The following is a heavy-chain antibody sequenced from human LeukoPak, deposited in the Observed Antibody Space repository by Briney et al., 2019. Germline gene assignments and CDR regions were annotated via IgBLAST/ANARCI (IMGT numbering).Heavy chain of an antibody. Sequence: GGSLRLSCAASGFTFSDSFRNWIRQAPGKGLEWLLYISHSGSNLDYAESVRGRFTISRDNANHSLYLQINSLRAEDTAVYYCARGDSSGAPDYWGQGTLVTVSS. CDR2: ISHSGSNL. D-gene: IGHD3-22*01. CDR3: ARGDSSGAPDY. V-gene: IGHV3-11*01. CDR1: GFTFSDSF. J-gene: IGHJ4*02.